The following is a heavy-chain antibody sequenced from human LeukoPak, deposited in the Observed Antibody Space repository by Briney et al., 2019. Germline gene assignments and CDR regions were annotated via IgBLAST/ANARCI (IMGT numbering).Heavy chain of an antibody. CDR2: IYSGGST. CDR1: GFTASRNY. D-gene: IGHD4-11*01. J-gene: IGHJ4*02. V-gene: IGHV3-66*01. CDR3: ARDNYELVY. Sequence: GGSLRLSCAASGFTASRNYMSWVRQAPGKGLEWVSVIYSGGSTYYAVSVKGRFTISRDNSKNSLYLQINSVRAEDAAVYYCARDNYELVYWGQGTLVTVSS.